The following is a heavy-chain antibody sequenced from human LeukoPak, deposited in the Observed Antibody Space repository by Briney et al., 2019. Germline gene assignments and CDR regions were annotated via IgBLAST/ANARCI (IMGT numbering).Heavy chain of an antibody. V-gene: IGHV4-34*01. J-gene: IGHJ4*02. CDR1: GGSFSGYY. CDR3: ARGKLAVRYFDY. CDR2: INHSGST. Sequence: SETLSVTCAVYGGSFSGYYWSWIRQPPGNGLEWIGEINHSGSTNYNPSLKSRVTISVDTSKNQFSLKLSSVTAADTAVYYCARGKLAVRYFDYWGQGTLVTVSS. D-gene: IGHD3-3*02.